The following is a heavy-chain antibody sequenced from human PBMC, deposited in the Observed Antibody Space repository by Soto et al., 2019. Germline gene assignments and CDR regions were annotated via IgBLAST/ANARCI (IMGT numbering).Heavy chain of an antibody. CDR1: GYTFTTYA. J-gene: IGHJ5*02. Sequence: ASVKVSCKASGYTFTTYALHWVRPAPGQRLEWMGWINAGNGKAKYSQKFQGRVTITRDTSTSTAYMDLGSLRSEDTAVYYCARYISQNDGTPAASSCFHAGGQGTPVTVSS. CDR2: INAGNGKA. CDR3: ARYISQNDGTPAASSCFHA. V-gene: IGHV1-3*01. D-gene: IGHD1-1*01.